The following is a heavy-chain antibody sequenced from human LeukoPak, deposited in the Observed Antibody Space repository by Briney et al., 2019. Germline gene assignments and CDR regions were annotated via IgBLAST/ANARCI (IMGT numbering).Heavy chain of an antibody. CDR3: AANLGYCSGGSCFNWFDP. CDR2: TYYRSKWYN. D-gene: IGHD2-15*01. V-gene: IGHV6-1*01. Sequence: SQTLSLTCAISGDSVSSHSAAWNWIRQSPSRGLEWLGRTYYRSKWYNDYAVSVKSRITINPDTSKNQFSLQLNSVTPEDTAVYFCAANLGYCSGGSCFNWFDPWGQGTLVTVSS. J-gene: IGHJ5*02. CDR1: GDSVSSHSAA.